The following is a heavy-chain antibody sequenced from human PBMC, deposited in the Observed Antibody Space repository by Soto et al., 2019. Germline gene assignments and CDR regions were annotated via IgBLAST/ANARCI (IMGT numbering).Heavy chain of an antibody. J-gene: IGHJ5*02. CDR3: ARVSGYCSGGSGYEGGWFDP. V-gene: IGHV1-69*02. Sequence: QVQLVQSGAEVKKPGSSVKVSCKASGGTFSSYTISWVRQAPGQGLEWLGRIIPILGIANYAQKFQGRVTITADKSTSTAHMELSSLRSEDTAVYYCARVSGYCSGGSGYEGGWFDPWGQGTLVTVSS. D-gene: IGHD2-15*01. CDR1: GGTFSSYT. CDR2: IIPILGIA.